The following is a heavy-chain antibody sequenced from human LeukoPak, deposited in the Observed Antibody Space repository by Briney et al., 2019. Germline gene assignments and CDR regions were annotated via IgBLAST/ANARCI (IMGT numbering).Heavy chain of an antibody. J-gene: IGHJ4*02. CDR2: ISGSGGST. D-gene: IGHD5-12*01. Sequence: PGGSLRLSCAASGFTFSSYAMSWVRQAPGKGLEWVSAISGSGGSTYYADSVKGRFTISRDNSKNTLYLQMNSLRAQDTAVYYCAKDPTLVATIRQYFDYWGQGTLVTVSS. CDR1: GFTFSSYA. CDR3: AKDPTLVATIRQYFDY. V-gene: IGHV3-23*01.